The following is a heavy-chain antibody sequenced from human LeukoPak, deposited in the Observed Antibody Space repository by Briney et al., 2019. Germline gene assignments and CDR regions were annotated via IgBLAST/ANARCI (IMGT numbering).Heavy chain of an antibody. CDR3: ARGPRDFDY. V-gene: IGHV4-59*01. Sequence: SETLSLTCTVSGGSISSYYWSWIRQPPGKGLEWIGYIYYSGSTSYNPSLKSRVTISVDTSKNQFSLKLSSVTAADTAVYYCARGPRDFDYWGQGTLVTVSS. CDR1: GGSISSYY. CDR2: IYYSGST. J-gene: IGHJ4*02.